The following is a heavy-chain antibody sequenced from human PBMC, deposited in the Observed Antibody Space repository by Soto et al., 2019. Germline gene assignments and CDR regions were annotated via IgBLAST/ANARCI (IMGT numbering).Heavy chain of an antibody. CDR1: VFTFGSYS. D-gene: IGHD2-2*01. CDR2: ISGRAGNT. Sequence: GGSLRLSCAASVFTFGSYSMTWVRQAAGKGLEWFAVISGRAGNTYYADSLKGLFSIASDNSKNTLYLYMSSLRAEDTAVYYCAKDRYCSSTSCSSLDSWGQGTVVTVSS. V-gene: IGHV3-23*01. CDR3: AKDRYCSSTSCSSLDS. J-gene: IGHJ4*02.